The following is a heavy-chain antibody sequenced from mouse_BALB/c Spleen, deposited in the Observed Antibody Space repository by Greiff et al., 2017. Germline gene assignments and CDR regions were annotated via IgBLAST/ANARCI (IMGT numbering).Heavy chain of an antibody. J-gene: IGHJ3*01. CDR1: GFTFNTYA. D-gene: IGHD3-1*01. CDR2: IRSKSNNYAT. Sequence: EVQLQQSGGGLVQPKGSLKLSCAASGFTFNTYAMNWVRQAPGKGLEWVARIRSKSNNYATYYADSVKDRFTISRDDSQSMLYLQMNNLKTEDTAMYYFVRDSSGSSFAYWGQGTLVTVSA. V-gene: IGHV10-1*02. CDR3: VRDSSGSSFAY.